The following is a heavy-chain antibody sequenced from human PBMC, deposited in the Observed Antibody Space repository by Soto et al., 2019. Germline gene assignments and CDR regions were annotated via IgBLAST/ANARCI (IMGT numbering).Heavy chain of an antibody. CDR2: ISSSGDPT. CDR1: GFTFSSCA. D-gene: IGHD3-10*01. Sequence: GGSLRLSCAASGFTFSSCAMSWVRQPPGKGLECVSRISSSGDPTFYADSVKGRFTIARDNSKNTLYLQTNSLRAEDTAVYYCAKHRAGSNNDAFDSWGQGTMVTV. CDR3: AKHRAGSNNDAFDS. J-gene: IGHJ3*02. V-gene: IGHV3-23*01.